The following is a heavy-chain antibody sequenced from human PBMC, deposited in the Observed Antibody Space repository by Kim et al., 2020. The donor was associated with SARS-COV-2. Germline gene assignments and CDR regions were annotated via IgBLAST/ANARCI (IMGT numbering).Heavy chain of an antibody. V-gene: IGHV3-33*01. J-gene: IGHJ4*02. CDR3: ARDLTAFSSGCFVY. CDR2: IWSDGSNK. CDR1: GFSFSSYG. Sequence: GGSLRLSCAASGFSFSSYGMHWVRQAPGKGLEWVASIWSDGSNKYYPEFVKGRFTVSRDNSKNTLFLHMFSVRAEDTAVYYCARDLTAFSSGCFVYWGQG. D-gene: IGHD6-19*01.